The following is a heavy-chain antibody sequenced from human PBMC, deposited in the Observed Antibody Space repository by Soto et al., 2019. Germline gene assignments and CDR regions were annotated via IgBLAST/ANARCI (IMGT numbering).Heavy chain of an antibody. Sequence: GASVKVSCKASGYSFPSYGISWVRQAPGQGLDWMGWISTYSGNKKYAQDLQGRVTMTTDTSTSTAYMELRCLRSDSTAVYYCAMFSGGVDNTYYFYYGMDDWGQGTTVTVSS. J-gene: IGHJ6*02. CDR1: GYSFPSYG. CDR3: AMFSGGVDNTYYFYYGMDD. D-gene: IGHD2-15*01. CDR2: ISTYSGNK. V-gene: IGHV1-18*04.